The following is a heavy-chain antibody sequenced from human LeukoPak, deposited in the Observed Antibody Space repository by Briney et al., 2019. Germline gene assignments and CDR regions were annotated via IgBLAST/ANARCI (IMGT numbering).Heavy chain of an antibody. Sequence: QSGGSLRLSCAASGFTFSDYWMSWVRQAPGKGLEWVANIKQDGSEKYYADSVKGRFTISRDNSKNTLYLQMNSLRAEDTAVYYCARSAYDILTSFDYWGQGTLVTVSS. V-gene: IGHV3-7*01. CDR3: ARSAYDILTSFDY. CDR2: IKQDGSEK. CDR1: GFTFSDYW. J-gene: IGHJ4*02. D-gene: IGHD3-9*01.